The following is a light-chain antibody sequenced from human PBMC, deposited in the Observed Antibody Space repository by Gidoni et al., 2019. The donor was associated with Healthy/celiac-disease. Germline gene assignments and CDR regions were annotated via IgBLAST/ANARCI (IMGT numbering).Light chain of an antibody. J-gene: IGKJ1*01. Sequence: EIVLTHSPGTLSLSPGERATLSCRASQSVSSSYLAWYKQKPGQAPRLLIYGASSRATGIPDRFSGSGSGTDFTLTISRLEPEDFAVYYCQQYGSSPTWTFGQGTKVEIK. V-gene: IGKV3-20*01. CDR2: GAS. CDR3: QQYGSSPTWT. CDR1: QSVSSSY.